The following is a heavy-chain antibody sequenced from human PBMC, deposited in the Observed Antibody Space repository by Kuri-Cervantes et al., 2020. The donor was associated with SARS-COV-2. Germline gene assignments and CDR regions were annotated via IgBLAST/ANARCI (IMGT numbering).Heavy chain of an antibody. D-gene: IGHD3-10*01. CDR3: ARRQLCFGDHDDFDI. CDR2: ISGSGGST. J-gene: IGHJ3*02. CDR1: GFTFSSYG. Sequence: GESLKISCAASGFTFSSYGMSWVRQAPGKGLEGVSAISGSGGSTYYADSVAGRSTISSDNAKNSLYLQMNSLRAEDRAVYFCARRQLCFGDHDDFDIWGKGAVVTVSS. V-gene: IGHV3-23*01.